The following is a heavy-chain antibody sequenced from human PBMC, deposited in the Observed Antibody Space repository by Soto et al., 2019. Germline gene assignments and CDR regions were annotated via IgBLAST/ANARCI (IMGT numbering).Heavy chain of an antibody. V-gene: IGHV1-18*01. CDR1: GYTFTSYG. CDR3: ARDPGSIWSSYYYYGMDV. D-gene: IGHD6-13*01. CDR2: ISAYNGNT. J-gene: IGHJ6*02. Sequence: QVQLVQSGAEVKKPGASVKVSCKASGYTFTSYGISWVRQAPGQGLEWMGWISAYNGNTNYAQKLQGRVTMTTDTSTSTAYMELRSPRSDDTAVYYCARDPGSIWSSYYYYGMDVWGQGTTVTVSS.